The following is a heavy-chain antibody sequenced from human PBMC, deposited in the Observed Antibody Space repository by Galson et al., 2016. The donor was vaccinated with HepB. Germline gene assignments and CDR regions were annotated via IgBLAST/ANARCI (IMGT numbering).Heavy chain of an antibody. V-gene: IGHV1-24*01. Sequence: SVKVSCKVSGYTLTELSMHWVRQPPGKGLEWMGGFDPDFGETIYAQKFQGRVTMTEDTSTDTAYMELRSLTSEDTALYYCETDAHRIHYDFWRGKYAMDVWGQGTSVTVSS. CDR2: FDPDFGET. D-gene: IGHD3-3*01. CDR3: ETDAHRIHYDFWRGKYAMDV. J-gene: IGHJ6*02. CDR1: GYTLTELS.